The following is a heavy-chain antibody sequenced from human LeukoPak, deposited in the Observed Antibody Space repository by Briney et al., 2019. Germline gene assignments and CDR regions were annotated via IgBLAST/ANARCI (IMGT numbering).Heavy chain of an antibody. J-gene: IGHJ6*02. D-gene: IGHD3-3*01. Sequence: GRSLRLSCAASGFTFSSYGMHWVRQAPGKGLEWVAVISYDGSNKYYADSVKGRFTISRDNSKNTLYLQMNSLRAEDTAVYYCARDPSPYYDGYGMDVWGQGTTVTVSS. CDR1: GFTFSSYG. CDR3: ARDPSPYYDGYGMDV. V-gene: IGHV3-30*03. CDR2: ISYDGSNK.